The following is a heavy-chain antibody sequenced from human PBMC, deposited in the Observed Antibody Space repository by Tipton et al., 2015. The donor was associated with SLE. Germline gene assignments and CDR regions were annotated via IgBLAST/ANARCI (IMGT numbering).Heavy chain of an antibody. V-gene: IGHV1-2*02. CDR3: ARDMGGNGYNPFDY. Sequence: QSGPEVKKPGASVKVSCKASGYTFTGYYMHWVRQAPGQGLEWMGWINPNSGGTNYAQKFQGRVTMTRDTSISTAYMELSRLRSDDTAVYYCARDMGGNGYNPFDYWGQGTLVTVSS. CDR2: INPNSGGT. D-gene: IGHD5-24*01. CDR1: GYTFTGYY. J-gene: IGHJ4*02.